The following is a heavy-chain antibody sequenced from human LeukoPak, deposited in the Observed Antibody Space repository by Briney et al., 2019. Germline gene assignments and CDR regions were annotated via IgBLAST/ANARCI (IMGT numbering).Heavy chain of an antibody. CDR1: GFTFSNFA. D-gene: IGHD3-10*01. CDR3: ARERYYGSAFDI. V-gene: IGHV3-30*14. CDR2: ISYDGGNK. Sequence: GGSLRLSCVASGFTFSNFAMHWVRQAPGKGLEWVAIISYDGGNKDYADSVNGRFTISRDNSRNTLYLQMNSLRGEDTAVYYCARERYYGSAFDIWGQGTMVTVSS. J-gene: IGHJ3*02.